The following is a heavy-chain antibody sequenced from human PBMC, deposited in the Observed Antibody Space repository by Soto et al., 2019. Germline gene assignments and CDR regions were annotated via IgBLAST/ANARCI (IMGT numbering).Heavy chain of an antibody. Sequence: EVQLVESGGGLVQPGRSLRLSCAASGFTFDDYAMHWVRQAPGKGLEWVSGISWNSGSIGYADSVKGRFTISRDNAKNSLYLQMNSLRAEDTALYYCAKGSSTSHYYYMDVWGKGTTVTVSS. J-gene: IGHJ6*03. CDR3: AKGSSTSHYYYMDV. V-gene: IGHV3-9*01. D-gene: IGHD2-2*01. CDR1: GFTFDDYA. CDR2: ISWNSGSI.